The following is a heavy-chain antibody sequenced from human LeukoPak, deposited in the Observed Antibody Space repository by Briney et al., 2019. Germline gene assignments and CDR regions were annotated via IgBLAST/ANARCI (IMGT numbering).Heavy chain of an antibody. Sequence: SVKVSCKASEYTFTDYAISWVRQAPGQGLEWMGGIIPIFGTANYAQKFQGRVTITADESTSTAYMELSSLRSEDTAVYYCARMEGYSYSDYWGQGTLVTVSS. V-gene: IGHV1-69*13. CDR1: EYTFTDYA. J-gene: IGHJ4*02. CDR3: ARMEGYSYSDY. D-gene: IGHD5-18*01. CDR2: IIPIFGTA.